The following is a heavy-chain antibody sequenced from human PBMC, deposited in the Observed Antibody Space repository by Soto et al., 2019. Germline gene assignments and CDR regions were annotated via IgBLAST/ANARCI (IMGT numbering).Heavy chain of an antibody. Sequence: SETLSLTCAVSGGSISSSSYYWDWIRQPPGKGLEWIGTIYYSGTSNYNPSLKSRVTISVDTSKNQFSLKLSSVTAADTAVYYCTRHAIGVVVPAAIRNWGQGSLGPSPQ. CDR1: GGSISSSSYY. D-gene: IGHD2-15*01. V-gene: IGHV4-39*01. CDR2: IYYSGTS. CDR3: TRHAIGVVVPAAIRN. J-gene: IGHJ4*02.